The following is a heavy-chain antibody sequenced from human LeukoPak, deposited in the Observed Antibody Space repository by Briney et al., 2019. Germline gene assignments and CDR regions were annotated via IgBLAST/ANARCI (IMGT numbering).Heavy chain of an antibody. CDR2: IYYSGST. CDR1: GGSISSYY. V-gene: IGHV4-59*01. J-gene: IGHJ6*03. D-gene: IGHD2-21*01. Sequence: SETLSLTCTVSGGSISSYYWSWIRQPPGKGLEWIGYIYYSGSTNYNPSLKSRVTISVDTSKNQFSLKLSSVTAADTAVYYCARAPPVIALYYYYYYIDVWGKGTTVTVSS. CDR3: ARAPPVIALYYYYYYIDV.